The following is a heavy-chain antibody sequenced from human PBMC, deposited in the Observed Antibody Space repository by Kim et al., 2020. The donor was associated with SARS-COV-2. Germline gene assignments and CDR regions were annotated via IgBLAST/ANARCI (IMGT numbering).Heavy chain of an antibody. Sequence: GGSLRLSCAASGFTVSSNYMSWVRQAPGKGLEWVSVIYSGGSTYYADSVKGRFTISRDNSKNTLYLQMNSLRAEDTAVYYCASRDYYGSGTQVEYWGQGTLVTVSS. V-gene: IGHV3-53*01. CDR3: ASRDYYGSGTQVEY. J-gene: IGHJ4*02. CDR1: GFTVSSNY. D-gene: IGHD3-10*01. CDR2: IYSGGST.